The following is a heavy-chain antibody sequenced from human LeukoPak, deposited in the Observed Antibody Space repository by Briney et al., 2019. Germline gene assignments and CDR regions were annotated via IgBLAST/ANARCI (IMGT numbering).Heavy chain of an antibody. CDR2: INAGNGNT. J-gene: IGHJ5*02. D-gene: IGHD2-21*02. Sequence: ASVKVSCKASGYTFTSYAMHWVRQAPGQRLEWMGWINAGNGNTKYSQKFQGRVTITRDTSASTAYMELSSLRSEDTAVYYCARGPAYCGGDCPNNWFDPWGQGTLVTVSS. V-gene: IGHV1-3*01. CDR3: ARGPAYCGGDCPNNWFDP. CDR1: GYTFTSYA.